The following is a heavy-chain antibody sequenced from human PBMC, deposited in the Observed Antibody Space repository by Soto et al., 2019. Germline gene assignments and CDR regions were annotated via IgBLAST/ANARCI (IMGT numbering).Heavy chain of an antibody. CDR1: GFTFSSYA. Sequence: GGSLRLSCAASGFTFSSYAMSWVRQAPGKGLEWVSAISGSGGSTYYADSVKGRFTISRDNSKNTLYLQMNSLRAEDTAVYYCAKPDLGYCSSTSCPAFDYWGQGTLVTVSS. CDR2: ISGSGGST. CDR3: AKPDLGYCSSTSCPAFDY. D-gene: IGHD2-2*01. J-gene: IGHJ4*02. V-gene: IGHV3-23*01.